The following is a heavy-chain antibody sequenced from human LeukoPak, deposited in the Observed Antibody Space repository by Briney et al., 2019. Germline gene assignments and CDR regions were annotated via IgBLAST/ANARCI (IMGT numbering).Heavy chain of an antibody. CDR2: INSDGSST. CDR1: GFTFSSYW. J-gene: IGHJ6*03. CDR3: ARSAAAGFSYYSYYLDV. Sequence: GGSLRLSCAASGFTFSSYWIHWVRQAPGKGLVWVSRINSDGSSTTYADSVKGRFTISRDNAKDTLYLQMNSLRAEDTAVYYCARSAAAGFSYYSYYLDVWGKGTTVTIFS. V-gene: IGHV3-74*01. D-gene: IGHD6-13*01.